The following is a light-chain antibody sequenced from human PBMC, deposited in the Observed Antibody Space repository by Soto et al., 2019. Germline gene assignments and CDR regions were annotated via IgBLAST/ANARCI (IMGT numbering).Light chain of an antibody. CDR1: QTISNW. CDR2: DAS. Sequence: DIQMTQSPSTLSASVGDRVTITCRASQTISNWLAWYQQKPGKAPKVLIFDASTLDGGVPSRFSGRRSGTDFTLTISSLQPSAFATYYCQQYNTYPLTFGGGTTVEI. J-gene: IGKJ4*01. V-gene: IGKV1-5*01. CDR3: QQYNTYPLT.